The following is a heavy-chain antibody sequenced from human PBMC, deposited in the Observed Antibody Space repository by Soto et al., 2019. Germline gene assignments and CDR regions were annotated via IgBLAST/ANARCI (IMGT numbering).Heavy chain of an antibody. D-gene: IGHD3-9*01. CDR1: GFTFSSYD. V-gene: IGHV3-13*01. CDR3: AREDRFSYYDILTATYYYYYYMDV. CDR2: IGTAGDT. J-gene: IGHJ6*03. Sequence: PGGSLRLSCAASGFTFSSYDMHWVRQATGKGLEWVSAIGTAGDTYYPGSVKGRFTISRENAKNSLYLQMNSLRAGDTAVYYCAREDRFSYYDILTATYYYYYYMDVWGKGTTVTVSS.